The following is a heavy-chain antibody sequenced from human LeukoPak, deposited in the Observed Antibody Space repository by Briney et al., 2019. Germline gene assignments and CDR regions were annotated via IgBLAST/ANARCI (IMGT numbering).Heavy chain of an antibody. V-gene: IGHV1-8*01. CDR3: ARGCRDGYNVYYYYMDV. J-gene: IGHJ6*03. CDR2: MNPNSGNT. D-gene: IGHD5-24*01. Sequence: ASVRVSCKASGYTFTSYDINWVRQAIGQGLEWMGWMNPNSGNTGYAQKFQGRVTMTRNTSISTAYMELSSLRSEDTAVYYCARGCRDGYNVYYYYMDVWGKGTTVTVSS. CDR1: GYTFTSYD.